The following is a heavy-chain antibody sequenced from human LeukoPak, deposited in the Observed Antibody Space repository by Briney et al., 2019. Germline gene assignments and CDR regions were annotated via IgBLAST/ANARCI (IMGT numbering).Heavy chain of an antibody. CDR2: IYYTGST. Sequence: PSETLSLTCGVSGGAITNYYWNWIRQAPGKGLEWLGYIYYTGSTTYNPSVKSRITISLDTSKKQISLKLRSVTAADTAVYYCAGKSIAVAGGKSLFDYWGQGTLVTVSS. CDR3: AGKSIAVAGGKSLFDY. V-gene: IGHV4-59*03. D-gene: IGHD6-19*01. CDR1: GGAITNYY. J-gene: IGHJ4*02.